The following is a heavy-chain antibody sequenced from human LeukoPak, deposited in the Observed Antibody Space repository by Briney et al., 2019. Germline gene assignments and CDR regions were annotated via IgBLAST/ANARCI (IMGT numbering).Heavy chain of an antibody. V-gene: IGHV3-30*02. Sequence: GGSLRLSCATSGFTFSSYAMNWVRQAPGKGLEWVAFIRYDGSNKYYADSVKGRFTISRDNSKNTLYLQMNSLRAEDTAVYYCAKVLRVWENSGLFDYWGQGTLVTVSS. CDR3: AKVLRVWENSGLFDY. D-gene: IGHD3-16*01. CDR2: IRYDGSNK. CDR1: GFTFSSYA. J-gene: IGHJ4*02.